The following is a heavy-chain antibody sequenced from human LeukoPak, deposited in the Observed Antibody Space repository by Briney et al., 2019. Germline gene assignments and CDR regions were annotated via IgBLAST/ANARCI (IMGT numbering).Heavy chain of an antibody. CDR3: ATAPVVAAYYYGMDV. D-gene: IGHD2-15*01. V-gene: IGHV3-43*02. CDR1: GFTFDDYA. J-gene: IGHJ6*02. Sequence: PGGSLRLFCAASGFTFDDYAMHWVRQAPGKGLEWVSLISGDGGSTYYADSVKGRFTISRDNSKNSLYLQMNSLRTEDTALYYCATAPVVAAYYYGMDVWGQGTTVAVSS. CDR2: ISGDGGST.